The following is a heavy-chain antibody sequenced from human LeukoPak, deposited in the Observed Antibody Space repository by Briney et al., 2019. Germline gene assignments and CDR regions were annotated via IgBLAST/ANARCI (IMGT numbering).Heavy chain of an antibody. CDR3: ARGVGALGY. J-gene: IGHJ4*02. CDR1: GFTFNTYN. CDR2: ISSSSSYI. V-gene: IGHV3-21*01. Sequence: PGGSLRLSCAASGFTFNTYNMNWVRQAPGKGLEWVSSISSSSSYIYYADSVKGRFTISRDNAKNSLYLQMNTLRAEDTAVYYCARGVGALGYWGQGTLVTVSS. D-gene: IGHD1-26*01.